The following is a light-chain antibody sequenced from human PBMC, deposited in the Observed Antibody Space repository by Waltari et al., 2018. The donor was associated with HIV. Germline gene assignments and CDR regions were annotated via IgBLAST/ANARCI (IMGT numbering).Light chain of an antibody. Sequence: QMTQSPSTLSAFVGHRVTITCRASQNIKDYLAWYQQKPGKAPKLLIYKASTLQSGVPSRFSGSGSGTDFTLTISSLQPDDFATYYCQHNDGWPWTFGQGTKAE. V-gene: IGKV1-5*03. CDR1: QNIKDY. CDR2: KAS. J-gene: IGKJ1*01. CDR3: QHNDGWPWT.